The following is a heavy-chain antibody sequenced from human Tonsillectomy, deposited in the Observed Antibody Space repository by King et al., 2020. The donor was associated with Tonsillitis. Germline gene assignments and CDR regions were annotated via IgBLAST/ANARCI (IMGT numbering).Heavy chain of an antibody. D-gene: IGHD3-10*01. CDR1: GYTFADYT. CDR3: ARDDPFTSGTYFNAHFDY. CDR2: INAGNGNT. J-gene: IGHJ4*02. V-gene: IGHV1-3*01. Sequence: QLVQSGAEVKKPGASVKVSCKASGYTFADYTIHWVGQAPGQRLEWMGWINAGNGNTKFSQKFQGRVTITRDTSASTAYMELSSLRSADTAVYYCARDDPFTSGTYFNAHFDYWGQGTLVTVSS.